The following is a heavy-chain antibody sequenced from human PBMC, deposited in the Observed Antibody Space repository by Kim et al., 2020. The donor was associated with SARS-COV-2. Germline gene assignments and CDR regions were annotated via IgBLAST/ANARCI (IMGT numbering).Heavy chain of an antibody. Sequence: ASVKVSCKASGYTFTSYGISWVRQAPGQGLEWMGWISAYNGNTNYAQKLQGRVTMTTDTSTSTAYMELRSLRSDDTAVYYCARAIVATTPEYYYFDYWGQGTLVTVSS. CDR1: GYTFTSYG. V-gene: IGHV1-18*01. J-gene: IGHJ4*02. CDR2: ISAYNGNT. D-gene: IGHD5-12*01. CDR3: ARAIVATTPEYYYFDY.